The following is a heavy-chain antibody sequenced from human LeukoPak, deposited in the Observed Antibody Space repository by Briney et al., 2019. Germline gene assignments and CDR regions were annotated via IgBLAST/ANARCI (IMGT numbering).Heavy chain of an antibody. CDR3: AKEIVAAAGEGFDY. V-gene: IGHV3-30*18. D-gene: IGHD6-13*01. CDR1: GFTFSSYG. CDR2: ISYDGSNK. Sequence: GGSLRLSCAASGFTFSSYGMHWVRQAPGKGLEWVVVISYDGSNKYYADSVKGRFTISRDNSKNTLYLQMNSLRAEDTAVYYCAKEIVAAAGEGFDYWGQGTLVTVSS. J-gene: IGHJ4*02.